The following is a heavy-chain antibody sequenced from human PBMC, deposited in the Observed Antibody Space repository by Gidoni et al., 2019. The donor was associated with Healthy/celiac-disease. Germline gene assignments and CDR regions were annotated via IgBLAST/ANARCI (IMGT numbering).Heavy chain of an antibody. Sequence: QVQLVQSGAEVKKPGSSVKVSCKASGGTFSSYAISWVRQAPGQGLEWMGGIIPIFGTANYAQKVQGRVTITADESTSTAYMELSSLRSEDTAVYYCARGRCSSTSCYYYYYYYMDVWGKGTTVTVSS. CDR1: GGTFSSYA. V-gene: IGHV1-69*01. CDR3: ARGRCSSTSCYYYYYYYMDV. D-gene: IGHD2-2*01. J-gene: IGHJ6*03. CDR2: IIPIFGTA.